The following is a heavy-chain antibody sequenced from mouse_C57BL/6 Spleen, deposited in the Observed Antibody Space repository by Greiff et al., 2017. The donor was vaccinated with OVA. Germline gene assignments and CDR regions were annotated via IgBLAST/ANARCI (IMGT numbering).Heavy chain of an antibody. CDR1: GYTFTSYW. CDR3: ARSDWVYAMDY. CDR2: IDPSDSDT. J-gene: IGHJ4*01. V-gene: IGHV1-52*01. Sequence: QVQLQQPGAELVRPGSSVKLSCKASGYTFTSYWMHWVKQRPIQGLEWIGNIDPSDSDTHYNQKFKDKATLTVDKSSSTAYMQLSSLTSEDSAVYYCARSDWVYAMDYWGQGTSVTVSS. D-gene: IGHD4-1*01.